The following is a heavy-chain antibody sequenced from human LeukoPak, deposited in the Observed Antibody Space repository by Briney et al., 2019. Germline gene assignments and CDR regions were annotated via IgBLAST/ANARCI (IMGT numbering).Heavy chain of an antibody. V-gene: IGHV1-8*01. Sequence: ASVKVSCKASGYAFTSYDINWVRQATGQGLEWMGWMNPNSGNTGYAQKFQGRVTMTRNTSISTAYMELSSLRSEDTAVYYCAGAYYYDSSGDAFDIWGQGTMVTVSS. CDR2: MNPNSGNT. D-gene: IGHD3-22*01. CDR3: AGAYYYDSSGDAFDI. J-gene: IGHJ3*02. CDR1: GYAFTSYD.